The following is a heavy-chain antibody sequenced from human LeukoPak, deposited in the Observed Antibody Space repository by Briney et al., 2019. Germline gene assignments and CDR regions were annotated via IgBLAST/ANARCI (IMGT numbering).Heavy chain of an antibody. Sequence: ASVKVSCKASGYTFTSYGITWVRQAPGQGLEWMGWISANNGHTKYVQKYQGRVTMTTDTSTSTAYMELRSLRSDDTAVYYCARVPHDYSNYGNYEELDYWGQGTLVSVSS. CDR2: ISANNGHT. V-gene: IGHV1-18*01. CDR1: GYTFTSYG. CDR3: ARVPHDYSNYGNYEELDY. J-gene: IGHJ4*02. D-gene: IGHD4-11*01.